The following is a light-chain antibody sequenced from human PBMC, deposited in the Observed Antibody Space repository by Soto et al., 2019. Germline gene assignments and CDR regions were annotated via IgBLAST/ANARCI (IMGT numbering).Light chain of an antibody. CDR1: QSVSSN. J-gene: IGKJ5*01. V-gene: IGKV3-15*01. CDR2: GAS. Sequence: EIVMTQSPATLSVSPGERATLSCRASQSVSSNLAWYQQKPGQAPRLLIYGASTMATVIPARFSGSGSGTEVTLIISSLQSEDFAVYYCQQYNNWPPITFGQGTRLEIK. CDR3: QQYNNWPPIT.